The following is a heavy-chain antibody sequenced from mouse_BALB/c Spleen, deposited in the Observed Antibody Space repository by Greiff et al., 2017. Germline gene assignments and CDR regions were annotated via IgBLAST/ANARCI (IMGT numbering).Heavy chain of an antibody. D-gene: IGHD2-4*01. CDR2: ISSGGST. J-gene: IGHJ4*01. CDR1: GFTFSSYA. CDR3: ARGRDDYDDYAMDY. V-gene: IGHV5-6-5*01. Sequence: EVQGVESGGGLVKPGGSLKLSCAASGFTFSSYAMSWVRQTPEKRLEWVASISSGGSTYYPDSVKGRFTISRDNARNILYLQMSSLRSEDTAMYYCARGRDDYDDYAMDYWGQGTSVTVSS.